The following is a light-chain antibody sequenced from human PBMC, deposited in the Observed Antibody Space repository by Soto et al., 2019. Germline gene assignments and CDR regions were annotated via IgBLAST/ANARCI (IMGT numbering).Light chain of an antibody. CDR2: EVT. CDR1: SSDVGNYIF. CDR3: CSYAGASTGV. J-gene: IGLJ3*02. Sequence: QSVLTQPASVSGSPGQSITISCTGTSSDVGNYIFVSWYQQHPGKAPKLMIYEVTKRPSGVSDRFSGSKSGNTASLTISGLQAEDEADYYCCSYAGASTGVFGGGTKLTVL. V-gene: IGLV2-23*02.